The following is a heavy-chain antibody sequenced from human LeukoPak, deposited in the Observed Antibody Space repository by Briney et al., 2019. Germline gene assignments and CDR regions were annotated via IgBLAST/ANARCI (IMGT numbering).Heavy chain of an antibody. Sequence: PSETLSLTCTVSGGSISSYYWSWIRQPPGKGLEWIGYIYYSGSTNYNPSLKSRVTISVDTSKNQFSLKLSSVTAADTAVYYCAGLAGYSYGLFDPWGQGTLVTVSS. CDR3: AGLAGYSYGLFDP. CDR2: IYYSGST. J-gene: IGHJ5*02. CDR1: GGSISSYY. V-gene: IGHV4-59*08. D-gene: IGHD5-18*01.